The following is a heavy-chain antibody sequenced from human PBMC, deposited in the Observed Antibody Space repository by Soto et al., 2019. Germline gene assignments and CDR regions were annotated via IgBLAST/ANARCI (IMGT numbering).Heavy chain of an antibody. J-gene: IGHJ4*02. CDR3: AKPNLYCSSTSCYDF. Sequence: GGTLRFSCAASGFTFSSYAMSWVRQTPGKGLEWVSAISGSGGSTYYADSVKGRVTISRDNSRNTLFLTMKGLIAEYTDVYYCAKPNLYCSSTSCYDFWGQGTLVTVSS. CDR2: ISGSGGST. CDR1: GFTFSSYA. D-gene: IGHD2-2*01. V-gene: IGHV3-23*01.